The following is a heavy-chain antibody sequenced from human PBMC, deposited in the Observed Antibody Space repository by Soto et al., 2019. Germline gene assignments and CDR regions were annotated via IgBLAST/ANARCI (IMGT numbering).Heavy chain of an antibody. CDR2: IFSSGST. V-gene: IGHV4-4*07. D-gene: IGHD5-12*01. CDR1: GGYIIAFD. Sequence: SATLSITCTVAGGYIIAFDGSWVRQHDGKGLEWIGRIFSSGSTSFNPSLESRVAMSVDTSKNHFSLNLSSVTAADMAVYYCAREGSYSAYNFAHGIQLWSFAFWGQGALVTVSS. CDR3: AREGSYSAYNFAHGIQLWSFAF. J-gene: IGHJ4*02.